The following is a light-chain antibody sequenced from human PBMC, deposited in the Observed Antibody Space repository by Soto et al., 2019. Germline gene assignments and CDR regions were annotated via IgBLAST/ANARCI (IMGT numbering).Light chain of an antibody. Sequence: QSVLTQPPSASGTPGQRVTISCSGSSSNIGSNYVYWYQQLPGTAPKLLIYSTNQRPSGVPDRFSGSKSGTSASLAISGLRSEDEADYYCAAWDDSLSGWVFGGGTKVTGL. J-gene: IGLJ3*02. CDR2: STN. CDR1: SSNIGSNY. CDR3: AAWDDSLSGWV. V-gene: IGLV1-47*02.